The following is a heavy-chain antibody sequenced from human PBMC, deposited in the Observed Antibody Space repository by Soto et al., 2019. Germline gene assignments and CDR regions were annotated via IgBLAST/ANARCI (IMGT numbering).Heavy chain of an antibody. V-gene: IGHV3-23*01. CDR1: GFTLSSYA. CDR2: ISGSAITT. CDR3: AKVIVARGGMDV. Sequence: EVQLLDSGGGLVQPGGSLRLSCAASGFTLSSYAMSWVRQAPGKGLEWVSAISGSAITTYYADSVKGRFTISRDNSKNTVYLQMNSLRAEDTAIYYCAKVIVARGGMDVWGRGTTVTVSS. D-gene: IGHD6-6*01. J-gene: IGHJ6*02.